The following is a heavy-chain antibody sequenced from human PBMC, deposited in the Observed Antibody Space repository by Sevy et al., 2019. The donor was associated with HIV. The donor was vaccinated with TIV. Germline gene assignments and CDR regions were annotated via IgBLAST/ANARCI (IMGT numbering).Heavy chain of an antibody. CDR3: ARDRGYSSSWRDFDY. CDR2: FSAYNGNT. D-gene: IGHD6-13*01. V-gene: IGHV1-18*04. J-gene: IGHJ4*02. CDR1: GYTFTSYG. Sequence: ASVKVSCKASGYTFTSYGISWVRQAPGQGLEWMGWFSAYNGNTNYAQKLQGRVTMTTDTSTSTAYMELRSLRSDDTAVYYCARDRGYSSSWRDFDYWVQGTLVTVSS.